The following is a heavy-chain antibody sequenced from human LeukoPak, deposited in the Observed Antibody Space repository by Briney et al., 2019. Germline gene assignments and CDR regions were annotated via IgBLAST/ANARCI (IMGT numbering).Heavy chain of an antibody. V-gene: IGHV6-1*01. J-gene: IGHJ6*02. CDR1: GDSVSSDSAG. Sequence: SQTPSLTRAISGDSVSSDSAGWNWIRQSPSRGLEWLGKTYYRSKWYTEYALSVKSRVSINPDTSKNQFSLQLNSVTPEDTAVYYCTRTRDYAMDVWGQGTTVTVSS. CDR2: TYYRSKWYT. CDR3: TRTRDYAMDV.